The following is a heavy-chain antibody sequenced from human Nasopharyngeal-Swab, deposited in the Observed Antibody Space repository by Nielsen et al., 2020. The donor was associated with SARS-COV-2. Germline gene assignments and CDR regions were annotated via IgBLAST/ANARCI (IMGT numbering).Heavy chain of an antibody. Sequence: GGSLRLSCKGSGYSFTSYWISWVRQMPGKGLEWMGRIDPSDSYTNYSPSFQGHVTISADKSISTAYLQWSSLKASDTAMYYCARHWVYANYYYYGMDVWGQGTTVTVSS. J-gene: IGHJ6*02. D-gene: IGHD5/OR15-5a*01. CDR1: GYSFTSYW. V-gene: IGHV5-10-1*01. CDR2: IDPSDSYT. CDR3: ARHWVYANYYYYGMDV.